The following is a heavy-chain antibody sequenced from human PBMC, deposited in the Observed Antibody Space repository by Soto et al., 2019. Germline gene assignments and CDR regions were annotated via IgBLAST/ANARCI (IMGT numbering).Heavy chain of an antibody. D-gene: IGHD2-8*01. J-gene: IGHJ4*02. Sequence: EVQLVESGGGLVQPGGSLRLSCAASGFIFSDHWMTWVRQAPGKGLEWLANIKSDGSAEFYVYSVKGRFTISRDNSKSLSYLQIKSLRVEDTAVYYCARGGVAWPEGAYWGQGTQVTVSA. CDR2: IKSDGSAE. CDR3: ARGGVAWPEGAY. CDR1: GFIFSDHW. V-gene: IGHV3-7*03.